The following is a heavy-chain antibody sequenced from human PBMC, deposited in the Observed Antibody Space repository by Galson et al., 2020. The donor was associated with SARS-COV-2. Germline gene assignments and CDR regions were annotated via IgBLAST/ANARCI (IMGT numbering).Heavy chain of an antibody. V-gene: IGHV1-8*01. J-gene: IGHJ5*02. Sequence: ASVKVSCKASGYTFTNYEINWVRQAPGQGLEWMGWMNPNSGNTGYAQKFQGRVTMTRTTSISTAYMELNSLTSEDTAVYYCARSYDDFATWFDPWSQGTLVTVSS. D-gene: IGHD4-17*01. CDR2: MNPNSGNT. CDR1: GYTFTNYE. CDR3: ARSYDDFATWFDP.